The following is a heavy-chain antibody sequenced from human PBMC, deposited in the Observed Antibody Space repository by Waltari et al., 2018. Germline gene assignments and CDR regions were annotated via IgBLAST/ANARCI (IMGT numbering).Heavy chain of an antibody. CDR2: ISAYNGNT. D-gene: IGHD3-22*01. CDR3: ARVGYYDSSGSYYYYYMDV. Sequence: QVQLVQSGAEVKKPGASVKVSCKASGYTFTSYGIIWVRQAPGPGLEWMGWISAYNGNTNYAQKLQGRVTMTTDTSTSTAYMELRSLRSDDTAVYYCARVGYYDSSGSYYYYYMDVWGKGTTVTISS. J-gene: IGHJ6*03. V-gene: IGHV1-18*01. CDR1: GYTFTSYG.